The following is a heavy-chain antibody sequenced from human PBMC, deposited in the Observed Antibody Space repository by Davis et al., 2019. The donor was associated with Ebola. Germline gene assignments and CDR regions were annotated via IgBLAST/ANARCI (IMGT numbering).Heavy chain of an antibody. CDR1: WFSVSSNY. Sequence: GESLKTSCAASWFSVSSNYMSWVRQAPGKGLEWVSVIYSGGSTYYADSVKGRFTISRDNSKNTLYLQMNSLRAEDTAVYYCAKDLRSGSYSEIYYYYYGMDVWGKGTTVTVSS. V-gene: IGHV3-53*01. D-gene: IGHD1-26*01. CDR2: IYSGGST. J-gene: IGHJ6*04. CDR3: AKDLRSGSYSEIYYYYYGMDV.